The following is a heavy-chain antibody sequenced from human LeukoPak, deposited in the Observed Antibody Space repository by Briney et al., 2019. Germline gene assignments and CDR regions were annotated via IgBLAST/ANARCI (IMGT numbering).Heavy chain of an antibody. J-gene: IGHJ3*02. CDR3: ATDTAMADDAFDI. V-gene: IGHV4-59*02. D-gene: IGHD5-18*01. CDR2: FYYSGST. CDR1: GASVRSYY. Sequence: SETLSLTCTVSGASVRSYYWTWIRQPPGKGLEWIGYFYYSGSTNYNPSLKSRVTISVDTSKNQFSLKLSSVTAADTAVYYCATDTAMADDAFDIWGQGTMVTVSS.